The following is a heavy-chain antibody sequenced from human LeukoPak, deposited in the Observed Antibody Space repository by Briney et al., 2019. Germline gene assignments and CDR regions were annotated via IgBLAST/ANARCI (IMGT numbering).Heavy chain of an antibody. CDR1: GFTFSSYG. J-gene: IGHJ4*02. CDR2: ISNSGGST. Sequence: GGSLRLSCAASGFTFSSYGMTWVRQAPGKGLEWVSIISNSGGSTYYADSAKGRFTISRDNSKNMLYLQMNSLGAEDTAVYYCAKGGSARVFDYWGQGTLVTVSS. CDR3: AKGGSARVFDY. D-gene: IGHD6-25*01. V-gene: IGHV3-23*01.